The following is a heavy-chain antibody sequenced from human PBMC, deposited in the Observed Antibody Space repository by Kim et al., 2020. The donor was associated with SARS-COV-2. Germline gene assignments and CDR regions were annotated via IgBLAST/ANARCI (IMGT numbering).Heavy chain of an antibody. CDR1: GDSISNYY. J-gene: IGHJ4*02. Sequence: ETLSLTCSVSGDSISNYYWSWIRQAPGKGLEWIGFLYYSGSTNYNPSLRSRVTISVDTSKNQFSLKLSSVTAADTAVYYCARHKWFGELLTPFFDYWGQGTLVTVSS. D-gene: IGHD3-10*01. CDR3: ARHKWFGELLTPFFDY. CDR2: LYYSGST. V-gene: IGHV4-59*08.